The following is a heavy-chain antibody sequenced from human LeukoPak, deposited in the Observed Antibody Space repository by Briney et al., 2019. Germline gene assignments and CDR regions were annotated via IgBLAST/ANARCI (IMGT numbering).Heavy chain of an antibody. Sequence: PGGSLRLSCAASGFTFSSYSMNWVRQAPGKGLEWVSSISSSSSYIYYADSVKGRFTISRDNAKNSLYLQMNGLRAEDTAVYYCARDFGELSDSYYMDVWGKGTTVTISS. V-gene: IGHV3-21*01. CDR1: GFTFSSYS. J-gene: IGHJ6*03. CDR2: ISSSSSYI. D-gene: IGHD3-10*01. CDR3: ARDFGELSDSYYMDV.